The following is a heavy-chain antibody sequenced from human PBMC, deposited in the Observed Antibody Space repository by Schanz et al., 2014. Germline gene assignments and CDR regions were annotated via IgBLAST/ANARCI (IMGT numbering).Heavy chain of an antibody. CDR3: AKGRFGELSAFDI. Sequence: QVQLVDSGGGLVKPGGSLRLSCTASGFPFSDYFMAWIRQPPGRGLEWVSTIGTSGGTNYAESVKGRFTISRDNSKNTLYLQMNSLRAEDTAVYYCAKGRFGELSAFDIWGQGTMVTVSS. CDR2: IGTSGGT. V-gene: IGHV3-11*05. J-gene: IGHJ3*02. CDR1: GFPFSDYF. D-gene: IGHD3-10*01.